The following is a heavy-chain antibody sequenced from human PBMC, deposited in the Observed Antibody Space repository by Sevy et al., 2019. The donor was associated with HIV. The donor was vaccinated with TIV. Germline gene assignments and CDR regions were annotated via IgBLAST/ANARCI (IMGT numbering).Heavy chain of an antibody. CDR3: ARAGPLLLWFGESPDAFDI. V-gene: IGHV3-53*01. CDR2: IYSGGST. Sequence: GGSLRLSCAASGFTVSSNYMSWVRQAPGKGLEWVSVIYSGGSTYYADSVKGRFTISRDNSKNTLYLKMNSLRAEDTAVYYCARAGPLLLWFGESPDAFDIWGQGTMVTVSS. D-gene: IGHD3-10*01. J-gene: IGHJ3*02. CDR1: GFTVSSNY.